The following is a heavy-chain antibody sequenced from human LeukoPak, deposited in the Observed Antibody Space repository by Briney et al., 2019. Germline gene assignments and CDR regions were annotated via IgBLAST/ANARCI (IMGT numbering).Heavy chain of an antibody. CDR2: ISTAITTT. Sequence: GGSLRLSCVVSGFPFSNNPMNWVRQAPGKGLEWVSYISTAITTTYYAESVKGRFTISRDNAKNSLYLQMNSLRVEDTAVYYCARDCSSTNCLGTVFDSWGQGTLVTVSS. CDR1: GFPFSNNP. D-gene: IGHD2-2*01. V-gene: IGHV3-48*01. CDR3: ARDCSSTNCLGTVFDS. J-gene: IGHJ4*02.